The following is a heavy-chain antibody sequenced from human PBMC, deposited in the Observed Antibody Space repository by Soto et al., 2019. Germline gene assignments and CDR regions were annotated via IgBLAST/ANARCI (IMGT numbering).Heavy chain of an antibody. D-gene: IGHD3-10*01. J-gene: IGHJ4*02. CDR1: GFTFSSYG. V-gene: IGHV3-33*01. CDR3: AREGYGSGSYYGGGFDY. CDR2: IWYDGSNK. Sequence: GGSLRLSCAASGFTFSSYGMHWVRQAPGKGLGWVAVIWYDGSNKYYADSVKGRFTISRDNSKNTLYLQMNSLRAEDTAVYYCAREGYGSGSYYGGGFDYWGQGTLVTVSS.